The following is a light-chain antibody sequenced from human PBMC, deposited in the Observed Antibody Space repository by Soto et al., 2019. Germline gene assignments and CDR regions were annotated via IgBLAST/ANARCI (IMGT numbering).Light chain of an antibody. CDR1: QDIKTF. CDR2: KAS. CDR3: QHYNSYSEA. J-gene: IGKJ1*01. Sequence: DIQMTQSPSSLSVSVGDRFTITCQANQDIKTFLHWYQKKPGKAPKLLIYKASTLKSGVPSRFSGSGSGTEFTLTISSLQPDYFATYYCQHYNSYSEAFGQGTKVDI. V-gene: IGKV1-5*03.